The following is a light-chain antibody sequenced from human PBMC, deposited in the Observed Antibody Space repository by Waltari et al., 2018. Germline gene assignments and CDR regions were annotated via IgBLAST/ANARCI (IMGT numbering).Light chain of an antibody. CDR1: ALSRTY. Sequence: SNELPQPPSVSVSPGQTARITCSGDALSRTYASWCQQKSGQAPGLVIYEDTKRPSGLPERFSGSTAGTMATLTISGAQVDDEAAYYCYTTDSSGNPIFGGGTKLTVL. CDR3: YTTDSSGNPI. V-gene: IGLV3-10*01. CDR2: EDT. J-gene: IGLJ2*01.